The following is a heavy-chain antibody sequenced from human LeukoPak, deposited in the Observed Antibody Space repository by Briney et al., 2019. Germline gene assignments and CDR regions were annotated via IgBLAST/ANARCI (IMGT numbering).Heavy chain of an antibody. J-gene: IGHJ4*02. CDR1: GFTFSSHA. Sequence: GGSLRLSCAPSGFTFSSHAMSWVRQAPGKGLEWVSAISGSGGSTYYADSVKGRFTISRDNSKNTLYLQMNSLRAEDTAVYYCAKDLRGYDFDYWGQGTLVTVSS. D-gene: IGHD5-12*01. CDR3: AKDLRGYDFDY. V-gene: IGHV3-23*01. CDR2: ISGSGGST.